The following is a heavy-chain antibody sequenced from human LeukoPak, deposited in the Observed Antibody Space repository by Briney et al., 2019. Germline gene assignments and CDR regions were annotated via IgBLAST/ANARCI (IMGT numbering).Heavy chain of an antibody. V-gene: IGHV3-23*01. D-gene: IGHD3-9*01. CDR1: GFTFSSYA. J-gene: IGHJ4*02. Sequence: PGGSLRLSCAASGFTFSSYAMSWVRQAPGKGLEWVSAISGSGGNTYYADSVKGRFTISRDNSKNTLYLQMNSLRAEDTAVYYCAKDPILSAYYSTFDYWGQGTLVTVSS. CDR3: AKDPILSAYYSTFDY. CDR2: ISGSGGNT.